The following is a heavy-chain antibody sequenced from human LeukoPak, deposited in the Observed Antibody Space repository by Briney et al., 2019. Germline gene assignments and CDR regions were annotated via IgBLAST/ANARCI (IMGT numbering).Heavy chain of an antibody. CDR2: MNPNSGNT. D-gene: IGHD2-8*01. J-gene: IGHJ4*02. V-gene: IGHV1-8*01. Sequence: ASVKVSCKASGYTFTSYDINWVRQATGQGLEWMGWMNPNSGNTGYAQKFQGRVTMTRNTSISTAYMELSSLRSEDTAVYYCARGSLRYGLMVYAIWGQGTLVTVSS. CDR1: GYTFTSYD. CDR3: ARGSLRYGLMVYAI.